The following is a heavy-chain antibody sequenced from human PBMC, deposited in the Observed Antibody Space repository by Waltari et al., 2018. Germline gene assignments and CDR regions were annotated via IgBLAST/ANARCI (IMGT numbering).Heavy chain of an antibody. CDR1: GFTFSSYW. V-gene: IGHV3-74*01. J-gene: IGHJ4*02. Sequence: EVQLVESGGGLVQPGGSLRLSCAASGFTFSSYWMHRVRQAPGKGLVGVSRINRYGSSTSYADAVKGRFTISRDNAKNTLYLQMNSLRAEDTAVYYCARDGPPGRRFDYWGQGTLVTVSS. CDR3: ARDGPPGRRFDY. CDR2: INRYGSST.